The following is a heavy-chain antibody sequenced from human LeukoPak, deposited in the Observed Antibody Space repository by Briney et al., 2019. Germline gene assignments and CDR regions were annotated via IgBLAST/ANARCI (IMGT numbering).Heavy chain of an antibody. CDR2: IIEDGGDN. CDR1: QFTFSSHW. J-gene: IGHJ4*02. V-gene: IGHV3-7*01. D-gene: IGHD3-22*01. CDR3: ASVLAGRCDNSPCDPVFDL. Sequence: PGGSLRLSCVASQFTFSSHWMTWVRLAPGKGLEWVAKIIEDGGDNYYVDSVKGRFTISTEKARNSLYLQMNSLRADDTAVYYCASVLAGRCDNSPCDPVFDLWGQGTLVSVSS.